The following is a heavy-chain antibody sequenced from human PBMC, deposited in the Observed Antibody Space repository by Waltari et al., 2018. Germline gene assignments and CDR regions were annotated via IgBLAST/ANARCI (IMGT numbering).Heavy chain of an antibody. D-gene: IGHD6-6*01. CDR1: GFTFSSYA. CDR2: ISGSGGST. Sequence: EVQLLESGGGLVQPGGSLRLSCAASGFTFSSYALSWVRQAPGKGLEWVSAISGSGGSTYYADSVKGRFTISRDNSKNTLYLQMNSLRAEDTAVYYCAKDLWSSSSPFDYWGQGTLVTVSS. J-gene: IGHJ4*02. V-gene: IGHV3-23*01. CDR3: AKDLWSSSSPFDY.